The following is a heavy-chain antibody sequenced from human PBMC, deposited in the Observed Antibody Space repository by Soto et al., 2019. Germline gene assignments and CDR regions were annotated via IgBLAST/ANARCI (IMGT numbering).Heavy chain of an antibody. CDR1: GFTFNTHA. D-gene: IGHD6-13*01. J-gene: IGHJ6*02. Sequence: GGSLRLSCAVSGFTFNTHAMSWVRQAPGKGLEWVSYISSSGSTIYYADSVKGRFTISRDNAKNSLYLQMNSLRAEDTAVYYCAREGSSLYYYGMDVWGQGTTVTVS. V-gene: IGHV3-48*03. CDR2: ISSSGSTI. CDR3: AREGSSLYYYGMDV.